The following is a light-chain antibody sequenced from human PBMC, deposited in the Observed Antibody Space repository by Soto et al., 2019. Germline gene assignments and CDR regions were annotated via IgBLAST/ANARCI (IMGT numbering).Light chain of an antibody. J-gene: IGKJ5*01. V-gene: IGKV3D-20*02. Sequence: EIVLTHSPATLSLSPCERATLSSGASQSVRSSYLAWYQQKPGLAPRLLIYDASSRATGIPDRFSGSGSGTDFTLTITRLEPEDFAVYYCQQRSNWPPITFGQGTRLEIK. CDR2: DAS. CDR1: QSVRSSY. CDR3: QQRSNWPPIT.